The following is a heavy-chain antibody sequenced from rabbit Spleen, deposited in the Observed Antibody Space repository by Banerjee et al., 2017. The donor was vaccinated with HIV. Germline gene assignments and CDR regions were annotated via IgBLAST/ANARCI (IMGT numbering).Heavy chain of an antibody. V-gene: IGHV1S47*01. J-gene: IGHJ5*01. D-gene: IGHD7-1*01. CDR1: GFDFSNYG. CDR2: IDVGEGNT. Sequence: QEQLVVSGGGLVQPGGSLKLSCKASGFDFSNYGVSWVRQAPGKGLEWIGIIDVGEGNTDYASWVNGRFTISSDNAQNSVDLQMSGLTAADTATHFCAGAGYAGYGDGWMGLGGPGPRVPVS. CDR3: AGAGYAGYGDGWMGL.